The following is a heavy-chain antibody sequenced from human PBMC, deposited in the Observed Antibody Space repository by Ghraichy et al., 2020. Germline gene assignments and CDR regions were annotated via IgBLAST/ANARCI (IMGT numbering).Heavy chain of an antibody. V-gene: IGHV4-30-4*01. D-gene: IGHD6-19*01. Sequence: SCTVSGDSISSGYYYWTWIRQPPGKGLEWIGYIYYSGSTYYNPSLKSRASISEDTSKNQFSLKLSSVTAADTAVYYCARGKAVAGTLYDYWGQGTLVTVSS. CDR3: ARGKAVAGTLYDY. J-gene: IGHJ4*02. CDR1: GDSISSGYYY. CDR2: IYYSGST.